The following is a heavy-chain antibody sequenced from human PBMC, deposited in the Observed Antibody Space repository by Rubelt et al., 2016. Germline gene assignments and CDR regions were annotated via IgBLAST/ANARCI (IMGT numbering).Heavy chain of an antibody. D-gene: IGHD3-3*01. CDR3: ARAHYDCWSGFPTYYFDY. Sequence: EVQLVESGGGLVQPGGSLRLSCAASGFTFSNAWMSWVRQAPGKGLEWVGRIKSKNDGGTTDYAAPGEGRLTISRDDSKNSVDLQMNRLRAEDTAVYYGARAHYDCWSGFPTYYFDYWGQGTLVTVSS. CDR1: GFTFSNAW. CDR2: IKSKNDGGTT. J-gene: IGHJ4*02. V-gene: IGHV3-15*01.